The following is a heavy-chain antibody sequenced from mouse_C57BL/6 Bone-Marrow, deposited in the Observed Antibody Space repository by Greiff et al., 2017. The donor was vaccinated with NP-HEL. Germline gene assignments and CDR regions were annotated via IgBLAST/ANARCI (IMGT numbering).Heavy chain of an antibody. D-gene: IGHD1-1*01. CDR2: SRNKANDYTT. CDR1: GFTFSDFY. CDR3: ARDGDYYGSWYFDV. Sequence: EVKVVESGGGLVQSGRSLRLSCATSGFTFSDFYMEWVRQAPGKGLEWIAASRNKANDYTTAYSASVKGRFIVSRDTSQSILYLPMNALGAEDTAIYYCARDGDYYGSWYFDVWGTGTTVTVSS. J-gene: IGHJ1*03. V-gene: IGHV7-1*01.